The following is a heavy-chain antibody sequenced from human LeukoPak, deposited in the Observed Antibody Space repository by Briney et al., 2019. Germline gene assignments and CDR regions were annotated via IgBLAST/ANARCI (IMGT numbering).Heavy chain of an antibody. J-gene: IGHJ6*03. CDR3: ARGDYYYYMDV. Sequence: PSETLSLTCTVSGGSISSGTYYWTWIRQPAGKGLEWIGRVSSSGTTNYNPYNPSLKGRVTISVDTSKNQFSLELSSVTAADTAVYYCARGDYYYYMDVWGTGTTVTVSS. CDR1: GGSISSGTYY. V-gene: IGHV4-61*02. CDR2: VSSSGTT.